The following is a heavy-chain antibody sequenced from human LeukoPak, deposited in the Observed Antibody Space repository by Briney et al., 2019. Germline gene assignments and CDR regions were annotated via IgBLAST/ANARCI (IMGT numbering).Heavy chain of an antibody. CDR2: ISSSSSYI. J-gene: IGHJ6*02. V-gene: IGHV3-21*01. Sequence: PGGSLRLSCAASGFTFSSYSMNWVRQAPGEGLEWVSSISSSSSYIYYADSVKGRFTISRDNAKNSLYLQMNSLRAEDTAVYYCARGPYIVVVPALYGMDVWGQGTTVTVSS. D-gene: IGHD2-2*01. CDR1: GFTFSSYS. CDR3: ARGPYIVVVPALYGMDV.